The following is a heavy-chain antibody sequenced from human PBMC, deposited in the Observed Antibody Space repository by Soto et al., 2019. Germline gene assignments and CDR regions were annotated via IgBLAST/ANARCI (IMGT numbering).Heavy chain of an antibody. V-gene: IGHV1-69*02. CDR2: IIPILGIA. CDR3: ASAFRNYHSSGYSAIDWYFDL. J-gene: IGHJ2*01. CDR1: GGTFSSYT. D-gene: IGHD3-22*01. Sequence: QVQLVQSGAEVKKPGSSVKVSCTASGGTFSSYTISWVRQAPGQGLEWMGRIIPILGIADYAQKFQGRVTITADKSTSTAYMELSSLRSEETAVYYCASAFRNYHSSGYSAIDWYFDLWGRGTLVTVSS.